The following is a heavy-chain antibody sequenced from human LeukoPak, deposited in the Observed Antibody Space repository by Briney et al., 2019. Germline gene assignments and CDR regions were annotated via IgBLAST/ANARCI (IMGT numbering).Heavy chain of an antibody. Sequence: GSLRLSCAASGFTVSNKYVTWVRQAPGKGLEWIGEINHSGSTNYNPSLKSRVTISVDTSKNQFSLKLSSVTAADTAVYYCATRITMVRGVIWFDPWGQGTLVTVSS. CDR2: INHSGST. V-gene: IGHV4-34*08. D-gene: IGHD3-10*01. CDR1: GFTVSNKY. J-gene: IGHJ5*02. CDR3: ATRITMVRGVIWFDP.